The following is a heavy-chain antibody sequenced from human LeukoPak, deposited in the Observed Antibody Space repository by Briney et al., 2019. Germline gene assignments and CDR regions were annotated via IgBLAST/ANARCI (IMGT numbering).Heavy chain of an antibody. J-gene: IGHJ4*02. D-gene: IGHD3-3*01. CDR3: ARAKFSDQYYFDY. V-gene: IGHV4-34*01. CDR1: GGSFSGYY. Sequence: SEILSLTCAVYGGSFSGYYWSWIRQPPGKGLEWIGEINHSGSTNYNPSLKSRVTISVDTSKNQFSLKLSSVTAADTAVYYCARAKFSDQYYFDYWGQGTLVTVSS. CDR2: INHSGST.